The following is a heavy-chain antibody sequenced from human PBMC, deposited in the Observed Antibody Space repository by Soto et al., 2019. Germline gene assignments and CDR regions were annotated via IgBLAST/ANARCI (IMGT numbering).Heavy chain of an antibody. V-gene: IGHV1-69*12. CDR3: ARGDATKIVVTTYYAMDV. D-gene: IGHD3-9*01. J-gene: IGHJ6*02. CDR2: IIPVFGTA. Sequence: QVQLVQSGAEVKKPGSSVKVSCKASGGSLSNYGISWVRQAPGQGLEWMGGIIPVFGTANYAQKFQGRVTITADESTSIGYMAVTSLKSEDTAVYYCARGDATKIVVTTYYAMDVWGQGTTVTVS. CDR1: GGSLSNYG.